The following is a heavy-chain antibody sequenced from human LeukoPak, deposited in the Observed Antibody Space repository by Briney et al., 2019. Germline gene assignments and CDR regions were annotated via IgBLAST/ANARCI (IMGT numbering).Heavy chain of an antibody. V-gene: IGHV1-8*01. CDR1: GYTFTSYD. CDR3: ARGKGLGIAAAGAFDY. CDR2: MNPNSGNT. J-gene: IGHJ4*02. Sequence: ASVKVSCKASGYTFTSYDINWVRQATGQGLVWMGWMNPNSGNTGYAQKFQGRVTMTRNTSISTAYMELSSLRSEDTAVYYCARGKGLGIAAAGAFDYWGQGTLVTVSS. D-gene: IGHD6-13*01.